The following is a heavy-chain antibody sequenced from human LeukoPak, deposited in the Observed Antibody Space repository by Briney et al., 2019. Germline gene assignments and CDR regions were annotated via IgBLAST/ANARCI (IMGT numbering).Heavy chain of an antibody. Sequence: GGSLRLSCSASGFTFSNAWMSWARQAPGKGLEWVGRIKSKTDGGTTDYAAPVKGRFTISRDDSKNTLYLQMNSPKTEDTAVYYCRTEVGATTYYYYYDMDVWGQGTTVTVSS. D-gene: IGHD1-26*01. V-gene: IGHV3-15*01. CDR3: RTEVGATTYYYYYDMDV. CDR2: IKSKTDGGTT. CDR1: GFTFSNAW. J-gene: IGHJ6*02.